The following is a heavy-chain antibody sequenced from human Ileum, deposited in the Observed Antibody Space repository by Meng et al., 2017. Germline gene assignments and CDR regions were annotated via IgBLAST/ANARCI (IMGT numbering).Heavy chain of an antibody. Sequence: IPLEGSGPTRVQPTQTLTLTCTVSVFSVSTDGVGVGWIRQPPGKAPEWLALIYWDDDTRYSPSLRHRLTITKDTSKNQVVLTMTDMDPVDTGRYYCAHKREETTVNYFDFWGQGTLVTVSS. CDR2: IYWDDDT. CDR1: VFSVSTDGVG. D-gene: IGHD4-11*01. CDR3: AHKREETTVNYFDF. J-gene: IGHJ4*02. V-gene: IGHV2-5*02.